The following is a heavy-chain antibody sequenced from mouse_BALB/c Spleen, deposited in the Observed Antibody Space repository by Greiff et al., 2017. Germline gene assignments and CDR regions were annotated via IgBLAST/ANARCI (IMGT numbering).Heavy chain of an antibody. D-gene: IGHD1-1*01. CDR3: ARGGFITTVVAPFDY. CDR2: IDPSDSYT. CDR1: GYTFTSYW. V-gene: IGHV1-69*02. J-gene: IGHJ3*01. Sequence: QVQLQQSGAELVKPGASVKLSCKASGYTFTSYWMHWVKQRPGQGLEWIGEIDPSDSYTNYNQKFKGKATLTVDKSSSTAYMQLSSLTSEDSAVYYCARGGFITTVVAPFDYWGQGTLVTVSA.